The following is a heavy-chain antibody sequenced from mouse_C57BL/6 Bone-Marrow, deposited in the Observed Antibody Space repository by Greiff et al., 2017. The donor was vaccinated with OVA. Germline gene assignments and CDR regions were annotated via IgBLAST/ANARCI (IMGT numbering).Heavy chain of an antibody. J-gene: IGHJ4*01. V-gene: IGHV5-6*02. CDR1: GFTFSSYG. CDR3: ARRVSMDY. Sequence: SGGDLVKPGGSLKLSCAASGFTFSSYGMSWVRQTPDKRLEWVATISSGGSYTYYPDSVKGRFTISRDNAKNTLYLQMSSLKSEDTAMYYCARRVSMDYWGQGTSVTVSS. CDR2: ISSGGSYT.